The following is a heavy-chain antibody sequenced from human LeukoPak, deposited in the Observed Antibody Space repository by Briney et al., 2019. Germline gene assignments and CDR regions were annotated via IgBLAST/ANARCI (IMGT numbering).Heavy chain of an antibody. CDR3: ARTSGSYGFDY. CDR2: IYTSGST. V-gene: IGHV4-61*02. CDR1: GGSISSGGYY. Sequence: PSETLSLTCTVSGGSISSGGYYWSWIRQPAGKGLEWIGRIYTSGSTNYNPSLKSRVTMSVDTSKNQFSLKLSSVTAADTAVYYCARTSGSYGFDYWGQGTLVTVSS. D-gene: IGHD1-26*01. J-gene: IGHJ4*02.